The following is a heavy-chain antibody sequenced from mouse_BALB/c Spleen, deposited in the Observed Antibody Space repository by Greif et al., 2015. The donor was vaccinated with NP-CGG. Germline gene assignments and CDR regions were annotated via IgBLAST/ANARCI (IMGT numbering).Heavy chain of an antibody. J-gene: IGHJ4*01. D-gene: IGHD1-1*01. Sequence: LQESGPGLVAPSQSLSITCTVSGFSLTSYGVHWVRQPPGKGLEWLGVIWAGGSTNYNSALMSRLSISKDNSKSQVFLKMNSLQTDDTAMYYCARVYYYGSSSYAMDYWGQGTSVTVSS. CDR1: GFSLTSYG. CDR2: IWAGGST. CDR3: ARVYYYGSSSYAMDY. V-gene: IGHV2-9*02.